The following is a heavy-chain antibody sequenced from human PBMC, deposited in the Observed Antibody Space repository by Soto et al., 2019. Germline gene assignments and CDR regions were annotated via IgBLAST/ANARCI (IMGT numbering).Heavy chain of an antibody. CDR3: ARCDVVAAAPIVY. D-gene: IGHD6-13*01. CDR2: INPNSGGT. CDR1: GYTFTGYY. V-gene: IGHV1-2*02. J-gene: IGHJ4*02. Sequence: GASVKVSCKASGYTFTGYYMHWVRQAPGQGLEWMGWINPNSGGTNYAQRFQGRVTMTRDTSISTAYMELSRLRSDDTAVYYCARCDVVAAAPIVYWCQGPLVSVSA.